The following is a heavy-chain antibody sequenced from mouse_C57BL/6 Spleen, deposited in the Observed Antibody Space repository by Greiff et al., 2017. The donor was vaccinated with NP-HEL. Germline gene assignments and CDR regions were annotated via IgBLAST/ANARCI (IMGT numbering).Heavy chain of an antibody. CDR3: ARSRSNWDGDFDY. D-gene: IGHD4-1*01. Sequence: VQLQQSGAELVRPGASVKLSCKASGYTFTDYYINWVKQRPGQGLEWIARIYPGSGNTYYNEKFKGKATLTAEKSSSTAYMQPSSLTSEDSAVYFCARSRSNWDGDFDYWGQGTTLTVSS. J-gene: IGHJ2*01. CDR2: IYPGSGNT. V-gene: IGHV1-76*01. CDR1: GYTFTDYY.